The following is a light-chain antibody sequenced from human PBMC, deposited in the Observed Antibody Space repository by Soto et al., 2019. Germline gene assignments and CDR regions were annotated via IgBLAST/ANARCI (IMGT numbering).Light chain of an antibody. V-gene: IGLV2-23*02. J-gene: IGLJ1*01. CDR1: SSDIGSHNL. CDR3: CSYAGTSTFDV. Sequence: QSALTQPASVSGSPGQSITISCTGTSSDIGSHNLVSWYQEHPDKAPKLMIYEVTKRPSGVSNRFSGSKSGNTASLTISGLQAEDEADYYCCSYAGTSTFDVFGTGTKVTVL. CDR2: EVT.